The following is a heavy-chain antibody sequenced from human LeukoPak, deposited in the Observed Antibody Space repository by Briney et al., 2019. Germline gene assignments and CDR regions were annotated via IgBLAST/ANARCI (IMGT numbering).Heavy chain of an antibody. CDR2: IKKDGIEK. V-gene: IGHV3-7*01. CDR3: ARGRYSSRSGGYYLDI. D-gene: IGHD2-2*01. J-gene: IGHJ4*02. Sequence: GGSLRLSCVVSGFTLSSDWMSWVRQAPGKGLEWVANIKKDGIEKYYVESVKGRFTISRDNAKNSLYLQMNNLRAEDTAVYYCARGRYSSRSGGYYLDIWGQGTLVTVSS. CDR1: GFTLSSDW.